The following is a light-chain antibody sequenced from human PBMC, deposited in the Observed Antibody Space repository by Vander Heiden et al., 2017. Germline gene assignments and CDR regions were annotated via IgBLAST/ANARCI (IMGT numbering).Light chain of an antibody. V-gene: IGLV1-44*01. CDR3: ASWDDTVRAVV. J-gene: IGLJ2*01. Sequence: QSVLPQPPSPSGTPAQSHTITVSGSTSNMGSNNVNWYQQLPGAAPKLLIYTNNQRPSGVPDRFSGSKSGSSASLAISGLQADDESDFYCASWDDTVRAVVFGGGTKVTVL. CDR2: TNN. CDR1: TSNMGSNN.